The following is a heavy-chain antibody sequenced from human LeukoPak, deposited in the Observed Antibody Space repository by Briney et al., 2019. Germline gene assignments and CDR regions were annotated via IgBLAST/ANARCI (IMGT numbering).Heavy chain of an antibody. V-gene: IGHV4-34*01. D-gene: IGHD2-21*02. CDR3: ARGPVRDDGLTGISYYFGLDV. Sequence: PSETLSLTCAVYGVSFTDYYWSWIRHLPGKGLEWIGEIHHRAGANYNPSLWGRVTISADTSKNQFSLHLTSVTAADTATFYCARGPVRDDGLTGISYYFGLDVWGHGTTVTVFS. J-gene: IGHJ6*02. CDR1: GVSFTDYY. CDR2: IHHRAGA.